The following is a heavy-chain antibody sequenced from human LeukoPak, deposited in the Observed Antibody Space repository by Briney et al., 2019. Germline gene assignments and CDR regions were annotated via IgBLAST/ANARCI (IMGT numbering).Heavy chain of an antibody. CDR1: GYTFTGYY. Sequence: ASVKVSCKTSGYTFTGYYIHWVRQAPGQGLEWMGWINSNSGTTTYAQKFQGRVTMTRDTSISTAYMELSRLRSDVAAVYYCARLMSVAAKGFDYWGQGTLVTVSS. CDR2: INSNSGTT. V-gene: IGHV1-2*02. J-gene: IGHJ4*02. D-gene: IGHD6-19*01. CDR3: ARLMSVAAKGFDY.